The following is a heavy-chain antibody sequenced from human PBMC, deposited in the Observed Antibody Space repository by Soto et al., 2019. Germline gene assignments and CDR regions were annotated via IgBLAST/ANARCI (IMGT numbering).Heavy chain of an antibody. CDR2: MRSKAYGATT. V-gene: IGHV3-49*04. D-gene: IGHD3-10*01. J-gene: IGHJ4*02. CDR1: GFNFGDYA. Sequence: EVQLVESGGGLVQPGRSLRLSCTGSGFNFGDYAVSWVRQAPGKGLEGVGFMRSKAYGATTEYAASVKGRFSISRDDSKGIAYLQMNSLKIEDTGVYFCARDLLGGSGSYWRYGGQGTLVTVSS. CDR3: ARDLLGGSGSYWRY.